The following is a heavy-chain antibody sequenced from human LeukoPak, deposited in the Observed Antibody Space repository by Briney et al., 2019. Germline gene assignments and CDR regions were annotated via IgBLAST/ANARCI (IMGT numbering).Heavy chain of an antibody. CDR3: AKGVHSSGWPNWFDP. J-gene: IGHJ5*02. CDR2: IWYDGSNK. D-gene: IGHD6-19*01. V-gene: IGHV3-30*02. CDR1: GFTFSAYS. Sequence: PGGSLRLSCAASGFTFSAYSMQWVRQAPGKGLEWVAFIWYDGSNKYYADSVKGRFTISRDNPKNTLYLQMNSLRPEDTAVYYCAKGVHSSGWPNWFDPWGQGTLVTVSS.